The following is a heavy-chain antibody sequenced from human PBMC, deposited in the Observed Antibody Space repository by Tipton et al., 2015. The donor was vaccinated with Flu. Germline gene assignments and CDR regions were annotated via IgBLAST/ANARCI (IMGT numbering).Heavy chain of an antibody. Sequence: SLRLSCAVSGFTSSDLPMSWFRQAPGKGLEWVAYIRSELYGSTAEYAASVKGRFTISRDDSKNIAYLQMSSLKIEDTAVYFCSRAVRQVGDAFDIWGQGTMVTVSS. CDR1: GFTSSDLP. V-gene: IGHV3-49*03. CDR3: SRAVRQVGDAFDI. D-gene: IGHD3-16*01. J-gene: IGHJ3*02. CDR2: IRSELYGSTA.